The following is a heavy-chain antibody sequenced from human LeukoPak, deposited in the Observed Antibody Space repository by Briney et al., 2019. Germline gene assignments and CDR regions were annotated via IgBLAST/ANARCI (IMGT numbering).Heavy chain of an antibody. D-gene: IGHD4-11*01. CDR2: IIPIFGMT. CDR3: ARTPQYPNTYFFDN. J-gene: IGHJ4*02. CDR1: SGAVTSKA. Sequence: SVMRWCKPKSGAVTSKASGWISQAAGPLHKWMGRIIPIFGMTNYAQKFQGRVTVTADKSTNTAYMELSSLRSDDTAVYYCARTPQYPNTYFFDNRGQGALVTVSS. V-gene: IGHV1-69*04.